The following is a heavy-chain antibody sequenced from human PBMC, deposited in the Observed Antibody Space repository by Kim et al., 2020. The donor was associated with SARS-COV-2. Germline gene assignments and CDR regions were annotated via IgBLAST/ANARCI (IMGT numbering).Heavy chain of an antibody. CDR2: RI. CDR3: ARDVDTYFDY. D-gene: IGHD5-18*01. Sequence: RIYYVDAVKGRFTISRDNNKNSLYLQINSLRTDGTALYYCARDVDTYFDYWGQGTLVTVSS. J-gene: IGHJ4*02. V-gene: IGHV3-43*01.